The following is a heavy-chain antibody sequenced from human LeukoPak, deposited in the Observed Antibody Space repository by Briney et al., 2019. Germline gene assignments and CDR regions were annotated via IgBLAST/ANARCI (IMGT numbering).Heavy chain of an antibody. J-gene: IGHJ2*01. CDR2: IYYSGST. D-gene: IGHD1-26*01. V-gene: IGHV4-59*01. CDR3: ARSFVGDWYFDL. CDR1: GGSISSYY. Sequence: PSETLSLTCTVSGGSISSYYWSWIREPPGKGLGWIGCIYYSGSTNYNPSLKSRVTISVDTSKNQFSLKLSSVTAADTAVYYCARSFVGDWYFDLWGRGALVTVSS.